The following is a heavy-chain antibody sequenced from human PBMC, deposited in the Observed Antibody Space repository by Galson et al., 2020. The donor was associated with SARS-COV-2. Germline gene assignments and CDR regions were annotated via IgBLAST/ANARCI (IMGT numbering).Heavy chain of an antibody. CDR1: GYTFTGYY. Sequence: ASVKVSCKASGYTFTGYYMHWVRQAPGKGLEWMGWINPNSGGTNYAQKFQGRVTMTRDTSISTAYMELGRLRSDDTAVYYCARVVMGTFGIRYYYYGMDVWGQGTTVTVSS. V-gene: IGHV1-2*02. J-gene: IGHJ6*02. CDR2: INPNSGGT. D-gene: IGHD3-16*01. CDR3: ARVVMGTFGIRYYYYGMDV.